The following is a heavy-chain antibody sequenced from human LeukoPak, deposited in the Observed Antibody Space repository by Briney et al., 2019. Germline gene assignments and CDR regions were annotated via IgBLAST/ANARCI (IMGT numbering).Heavy chain of an antibody. CDR1: GFTFSTYG. D-gene: IGHD6-19*01. CDR3: ARDPTVYSSGWSFDY. V-gene: IGHV3-33*01. CDR2: IWFDGSTQ. Sequence: PGRSLRLSCAASGFTFSTYGMHWVRQAPGKGLEWVSVIWFDGSTQYYADSVKGRFTISRDNSKNTLYLQMNSLRAEDTAVYYCARDPTVYSSGWSFDYWGQGTLVTVSS. J-gene: IGHJ4*02.